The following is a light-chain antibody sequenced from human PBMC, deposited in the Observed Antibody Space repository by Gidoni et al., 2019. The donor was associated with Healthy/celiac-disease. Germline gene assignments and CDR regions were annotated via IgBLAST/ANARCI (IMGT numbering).Light chain of an antibody. CDR1: QGIRND. CDR3: LKDYNYPYT. Sequence: IQMTQSPASLSASVGDRVTITCRASQGIRNDLGWYQQKPGKAPKLLIYAASSVQSGVPSRFSGSGSGTDFTLTISSLQPEDFATYYCLKDYNYPYTFGQGTKLEIK. J-gene: IGKJ2*01. V-gene: IGKV1-6*01. CDR2: AAS.